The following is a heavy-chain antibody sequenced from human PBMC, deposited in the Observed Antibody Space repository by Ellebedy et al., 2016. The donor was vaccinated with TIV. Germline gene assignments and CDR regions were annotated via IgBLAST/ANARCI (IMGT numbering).Heavy chain of an antibody. CDR1: GFIFSTYS. J-gene: IGHJ4*02. V-gene: IGHV3-21*01. CDR2: ISSSSSYI. Sequence: GESLKISCAASGFIFSTYSMNWVRQTPGRGLEWVSSISSSSSYIYYADSVKGRFTISRDNAKNSLYLQMNSLRVEDTAVYYCARGSVTVTRITPFDYWGQGTLVTVSS. CDR3: ARGSVTVTRITPFDY. D-gene: IGHD4-17*01.